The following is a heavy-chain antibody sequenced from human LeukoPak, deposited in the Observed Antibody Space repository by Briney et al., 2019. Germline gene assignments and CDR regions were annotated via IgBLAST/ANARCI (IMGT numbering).Heavy chain of an antibody. D-gene: IGHD2-2*01. J-gene: IGHJ5*02. CDR3: ARDPVRYCSSTSCSTPPGGWFDP. Sequence: GGSLRLSCAASGFTFSDYYMSWIRQAPGKGLEWVSYISSRGSTIYYADSVKGRFTISRDNAKNSLYLQMNSLRAEDTAVYYCARDPVRYCSSTSCSTPPGGWFDPWGQGTLVTVSS. V-gene: IGHV3-11*01. CDR1: GFTFSDYY. CDR2: ISSRGSTI.